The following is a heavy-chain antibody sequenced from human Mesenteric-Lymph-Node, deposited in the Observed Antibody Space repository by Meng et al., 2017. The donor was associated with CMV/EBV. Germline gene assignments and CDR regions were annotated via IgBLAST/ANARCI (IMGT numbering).Heavy chain of an antibody. J-gene: IGHJ4*02. CDR1: GFTFSDYY. CDR3: ARDLDYGGSSGEGY. D-gene: IGHD4-23*01. V-gene: IGHV3-11*04. Sequence: GESPKISCAASGFTFSDYYMSWIRQTPGKGLEWVSYISSRSSTIYYADSVKGRFTISRDNAKNSLYLQMNSLRAEDTAVYYCARDLDYGGSSGEGYWGQGTLVTVSS. CDR2: ISSRSSTI.